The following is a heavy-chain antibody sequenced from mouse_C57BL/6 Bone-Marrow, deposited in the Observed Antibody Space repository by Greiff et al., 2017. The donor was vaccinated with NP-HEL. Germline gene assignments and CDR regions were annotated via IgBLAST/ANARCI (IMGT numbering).Heavy chain of an antibody. CDR2: IYPGSGST. CDR1: GYTFTSYW. D-gene: IGHD3-2*02. V-gene: IGHV1-55*01. CDR3: AISRQLRLRAWFAY. J-gene: IGHJ3*01. Sequence: VQLQQPGAELVKPGASVKMSCKASGYTFTSYWITWVKQRPGQGLEWIGDIYPGSGSTNYNEKFKSKATLTVDTSSSTAYMQLSSLTSEDSAVYYCAISRQLRLRAWFAYWGQGTLVTVSA.